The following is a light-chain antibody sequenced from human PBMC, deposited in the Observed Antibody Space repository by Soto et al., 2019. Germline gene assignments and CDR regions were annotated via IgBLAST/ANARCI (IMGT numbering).Light chain of an antibody. J-gene: IGKJ1*01. Sequence: AIQLPHSPSPLSASVGDIVTITCRASPGIGNALAWYQQKPLKAPKRLIYEASSLESGVPARFGGSGSGTDVTLTISSLPPEDFGTYYCQQFDTYPWGFGLGTKVVVK. CDR2: EAS. V-gene: IGKV1-13*02. CDR1: PGIGNA. CDR3: QQFDTYPWG.